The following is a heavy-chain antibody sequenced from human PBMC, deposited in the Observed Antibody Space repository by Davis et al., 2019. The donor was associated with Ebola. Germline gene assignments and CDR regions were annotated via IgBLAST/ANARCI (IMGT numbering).Heavy chain of an antibody. Sequence: SETLSLTCAVYGGAFRDYQWTWIRQSPGKGLEWIGEIDHSGSVNYHPSLKSRLSMTVDTIKTRFFLTLDSVTAAATGVYYCARGAPPYYYYGMDVWGQGTTVTVSS. J-gene: IGHJ6*02. CDR3: ARGAPPYYYYGMDV. CDR2: IDHSGSV. CDR1: GGAFRDYQ. V-gene: IGHV4-34*01.